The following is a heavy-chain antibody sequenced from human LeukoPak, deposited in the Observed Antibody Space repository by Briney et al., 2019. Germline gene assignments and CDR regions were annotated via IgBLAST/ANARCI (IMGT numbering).Heavy chain of an antibody. CDR3: ARGEGYCSGGTCYSGDFYYFDY. CDR1: GLTFSSYS. D-gene: IGHD2-15*01. Sequence: PGGSLRLSCAASGLTFSSYSMNWVRQAPGKGLEWVSSISRSSSDIYYADSVKGRLTISRDNAKNSVFLQMNSLRVEDTAVYYCARGEGYCSGGTCYSGDFYYFDYWGQGTLVTVSS. CDR2: ISRSSSDI. J-gene: IGHJ4*02. V-gene: IGHV3-21*01.